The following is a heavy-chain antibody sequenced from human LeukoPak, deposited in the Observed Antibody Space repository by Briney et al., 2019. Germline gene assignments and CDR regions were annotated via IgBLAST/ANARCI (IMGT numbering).Heavy chain of an antibody. CDR2: IYYSGST. J-gene: IGHJ5*02. CDR3: AREGARYDFWSGYSEYNWFDH. D-gene: IGHD3-3*01. V-gene: IGHV4-59*12. Sequence: PSETLSLTCTVSGGSISSYYWSWIRQPPGKGLEWIGYIYYSGSTNYNPSLKSRVTISVDTSKNQFSLKLSSVTAADTAVYYCAREGARYDFWSGYSEYNWFDHWGQGTLVTVSS. CDR1: GGSISSYY.